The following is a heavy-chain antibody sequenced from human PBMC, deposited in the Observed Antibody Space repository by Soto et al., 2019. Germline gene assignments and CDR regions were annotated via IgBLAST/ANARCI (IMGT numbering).Heavy chain of an antibody. Sequence: SVKVSCKASGGTFSSYAISWVRQAPGQGLEWMGGIIPIFGTANYAQKLQGRVTMTTDTSTSTAYMELSRLRSDDTAVYYCARFNLTYYYGSGSYDPYYYYYGMDVWGQGTTVTVSS. D-gene: IGHD3-10*01. CDR3: ARFNLTYYYGSGSYDPYYYYYGMDV. CDR2: IIPIFGTA. J-gene: IGHJ6*02. V-gene: IGHV1-69*05. CDR1: GGTFSSYA.